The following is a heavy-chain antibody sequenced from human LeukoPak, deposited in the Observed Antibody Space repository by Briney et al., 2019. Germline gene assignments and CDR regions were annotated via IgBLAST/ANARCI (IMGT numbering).Heavy chain of an antibody. CDR3: ARDADQYSSSIYDY. D-gene: IGHD6-13*01. V-gene: IGHV3-7*01. J-gene: IGHJ4*02. Sequence: PGGSLRLSCAASGFTFSSYWMSWVRQALGKGLEWVANIKQDGSEKYYVDSVKGRFTISRDNAKNSLYLQMNSLRAEDTAVYYCARDADQYSSSIYDYWGQGTLVTVSS. CDR1: GFTFSSYW. CDR2: IKQDGSEK.